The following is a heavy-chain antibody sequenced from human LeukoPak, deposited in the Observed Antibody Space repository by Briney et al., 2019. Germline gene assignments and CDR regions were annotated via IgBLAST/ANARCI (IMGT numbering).Heavy chain of an antibody. CDR2: IYYSGST. CDR1: GGSISSSTYY. Sequence: PSETLSLTCTVSGGSISSSTYYWGWIRQPPGKGLEWIGNIYYSGSTYYNPSLKSRVTISVDTSKNQFSLKLSSVTAADTAVYYCARPQKGYYFDYWGQGTLVTVSS. CDR3: ARPQKGYYFDY. V-gene: IGHV4-39*01. J-gene: IGHJ4*02. D-gene: IGHD2-15*01.